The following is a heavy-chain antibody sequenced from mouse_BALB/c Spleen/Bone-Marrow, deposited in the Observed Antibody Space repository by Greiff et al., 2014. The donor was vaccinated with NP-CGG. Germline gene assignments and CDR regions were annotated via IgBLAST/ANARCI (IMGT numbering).Heavy chain of an antibody. D-gene: IGHD2-1*01. V-gene: IGHV1S137*01. CDR1: GYTFTDYA. CDR2: ISTYYGDA. Sequence: VKLVESGAELVRPGVSVKISCKGSGYTFTDYAMHWVKQSHAKSLEWIGVISTYYGDASYNQKFKGKATMTVDKSSSTAYMELARLTSEDSAIYYCAREGGNFTWFAYWGQGTLVTVSA. J-gene: IGHJ3*01. CDR3: AREGGNFTWFAY.